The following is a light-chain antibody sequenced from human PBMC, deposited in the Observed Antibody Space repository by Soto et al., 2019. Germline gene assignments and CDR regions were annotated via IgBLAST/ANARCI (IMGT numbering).Light chain of an antibody. V-gene: IGKV3-15*01. Sequence: EIVMTQSPATLSVSPGEGATLSCRASQSVSSKLAWYQQKPGQAPRLLIYGASTRATGIPARFSGSGSGTEFTLIISSLEPEDFAVYYCQQYGSSPRTFGQGTKVDIK. J-gene: IGKJ1*01. CDR2: GAS. CDR3: QQYGSSPRT. CDR1: QSVSSK.